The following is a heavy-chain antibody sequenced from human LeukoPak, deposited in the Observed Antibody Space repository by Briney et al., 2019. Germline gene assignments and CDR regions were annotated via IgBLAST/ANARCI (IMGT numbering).Heavy chain of an antibody. CDR1: GFTFSSYA. V-gene: IGHV3-23*01. J-gene: IGHJ4*02. Sequence: GGSLRLSCAASGFTFSSYAMSWVRQAPGKGLEWVSAISGSGGSTYHADSVKGRFTISRDNSKNTLYLQMNSLRAEDTAVYYCAKDRYGYYYGSGLFLDYCGQGTLVTVSS. D-gene: IGHD3-10*01. CDR3: AKDRYGYYYGSGLFLDY. CDR2: ISGSGGST.